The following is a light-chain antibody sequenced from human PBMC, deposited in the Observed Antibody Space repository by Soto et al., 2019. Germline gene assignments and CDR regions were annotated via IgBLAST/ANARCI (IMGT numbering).Light chain of an antibody. CDR3: RQYGRSLGFA. J-gene: IGKJ4*01. CDR2: GSS. CDR1: QDVISSY. V-gene: IGKV3-20*01. Sequence: EIVLTQSPSTLPVSPGERVTLSCRAIQDVISSYLAWYQQRRGQAPRLLIYGSSSRATGIPDRFSGSGSGTEFTLTISSLEPEDFAVYYCRQYGRSLGFAFGGGTKVDIK.